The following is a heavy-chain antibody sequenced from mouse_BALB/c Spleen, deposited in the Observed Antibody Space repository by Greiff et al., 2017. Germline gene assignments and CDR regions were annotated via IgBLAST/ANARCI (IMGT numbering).Heavy chain of an antibody. CDR2: IRNKANGYTT. D-gene: IGHD1-1*01. V-gene: IGHV7-3*02. CDR1: GFTFTDYY. CDR3: ARVGITTVVDY. J-gene: IGHJ2*01. Sequence: EVKLMESGGGLVQPGGSLRLSCATSGFTFTDYYMSWVRQPPGKALEWLGFIRNKANGYTTEYSASVKGRFTISRDNSQSILYLQMNTLRAEDSATYYCARVGITTVVDYWGQGTTLTVSS.